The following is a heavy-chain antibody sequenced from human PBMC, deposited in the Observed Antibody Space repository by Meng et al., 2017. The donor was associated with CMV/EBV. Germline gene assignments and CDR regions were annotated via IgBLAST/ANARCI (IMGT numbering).Heavy chain of an antibody. CDR1: GYTFTGYY. V-gene: IGHV1-2*02. Sequence: ASVKVSCKASGYTFTGYYMHWVRQAPGQGLEWMGWINPNSGGTNYAQKFQGRVTMTRDTSISTAYMELSRLSSVTAADTAVYYCARGGDSSVNTKRDYYYGMDVWGQGTTVTVSS. D-gene: IGHD3-22*01. J-gene: IGHJ6*02. CDR3: ARGGDSSVNTKRDYYYGMDV. CDR2: INPNSGGT.